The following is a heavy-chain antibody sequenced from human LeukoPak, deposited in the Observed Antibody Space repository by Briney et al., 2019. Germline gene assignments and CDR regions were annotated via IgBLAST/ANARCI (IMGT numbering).Heavy chain of an antibody. CDR1: GYTFTGYY. Sequence: ASVKVSCKASGYTFTGYYMHWVRQAPGQGLEWMGWINPNSGGINYAQKFQGRVTMTRDTSISTAYMELSRLRSDDTAVYYCARERDSYGPFDYWGQGTLVTVSS. D-gene: IGHD5-18*01. J-gene: IGHJ4*02. CDR2: INPNSGGI. CDR3: ARERDSYGPFDY. V-gene: IGHV1-2*02.